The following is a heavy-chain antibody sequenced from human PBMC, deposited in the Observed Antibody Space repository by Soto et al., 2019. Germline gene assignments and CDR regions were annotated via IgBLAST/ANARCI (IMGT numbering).Heavy chain of an antibody. CDR1: GGSISNGGYY. CDR3: ARGIYYDFWSGYPGYFDY. Sequence: PSETLSLTCTVSGGSISNGGYYWSWIRQHPGKGLEWIGYIYYSGSTYYNPFLKSRVTISVDTSKNQFSLRLSSVTAADTAVYYCARGIYYDFWSGYPGYFDYWGQGTLVTVSS. D-gene: IGHD3-3*01. CDR2: IYYSGST. V-gene: IGHV4-31*02. J-gene: IGHJ4*02.